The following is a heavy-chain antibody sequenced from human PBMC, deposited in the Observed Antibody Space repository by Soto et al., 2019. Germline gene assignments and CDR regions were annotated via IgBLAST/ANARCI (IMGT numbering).Heavy chain of an antibody. CDR2: INHRGST. J-gene: IGHJ4*02. Sequence: KPSETLSLTCAVYGGSFSGYYWSWIRQPPGKGLEWIGEINHRGSTNYNPSLKSRVTISVDTSKNQFSLKLSSVTAADTAVYYCARVRSIAARRYYFDYWGQGTLVTVSS. CDR1: GGSFSGYY. V-gene: IGHV4-34*01. D-gene: IGHD6-13*01. CDR3: ARVRSIAARRYYFDY.